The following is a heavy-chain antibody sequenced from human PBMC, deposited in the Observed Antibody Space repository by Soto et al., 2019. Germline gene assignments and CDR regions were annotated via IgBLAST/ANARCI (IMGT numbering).Heavy chain of an antibody. D-gene: IGHD3-22*01. CDR1: GGTFSSYT. Sequence: QVQLVQSGAEVKKPGSSVKVSCKASGGTFSSYTISWVRQAPGQGLEWMGRIIPILGIANYAQKFQGRVTITADKSTSTACMELSSLRSEDTAVYCCASRYDSSDYWGQGTLVTVSS. J-gene: IGHJ4*02. CDR2: IIPILGIA. V-gene: IGHV1-69*02. CDR3: ASRYDSSDY.